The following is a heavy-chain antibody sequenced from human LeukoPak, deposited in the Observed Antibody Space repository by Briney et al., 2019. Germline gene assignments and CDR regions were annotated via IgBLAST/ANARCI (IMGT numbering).Heavy chain of an antibody. V-gene: IGHV1-18*04. J-gene: IGHJ4*02. CDR1: GYTLSNHA. D-gene: IGHD1-26*01. CDR2: ISADNGNT. Sequence: ASVKVSCKGSGYTLSNHAFSWVRQAPGQGLEWMGWISADNGNTNHAQKFQGRVSLTTDTSTSTAYLQMSSLRAEDTAVYFCARDPTEGGTFAYYFDYWGQGTLVTVSS. CDR3: ARDPTEGGTFAYYFDY.